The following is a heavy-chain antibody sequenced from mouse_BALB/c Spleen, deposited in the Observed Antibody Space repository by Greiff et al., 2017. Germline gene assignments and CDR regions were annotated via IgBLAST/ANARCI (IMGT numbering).Heavy chain of an antibody. CDR2: IWAGGST. J-gene: IGHJ4*01. V-gene: IGHV2-9*02. CDR1: GFSLTSYG. D-gene: IGHD2-4*01. CDR3: ARGHYDYDDAMDY. Sequence: QVQLQQSGPGLVAPSQSLSITCTVSGFSLTSYGVHWVRQPPGKGLEWLGVIWAGGSTNYNSALMSRLSISKDNSKSQVFLKMNSLQTDDTAMYYCARGHYDYDDAMDYWGQGTSVTVSS.